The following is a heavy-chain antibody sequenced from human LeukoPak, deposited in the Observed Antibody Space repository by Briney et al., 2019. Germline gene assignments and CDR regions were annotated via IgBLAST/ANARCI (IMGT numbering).Heavy chain of an antibody. J-gene: IGHJ4*02. Sequence: PPGGSLRLSCVVSGLTLSNYGMSWVRQAPGKGLEWVSGISERGGSTNYADSVKGRFIISRDTSKNAVYLQINSLRVEDTAVYFCAKRGIVIRAVIIIGFHKEAYYFDYWGQGILVTVSS. D-gene: IGHD3-10*01. CDR2: ISERGGST. V-gene: IGHV3-23*01. CDR1: GLTLSNYG. CDR3: AKRGIVIRAVIIIGFHKEAYYFDY.